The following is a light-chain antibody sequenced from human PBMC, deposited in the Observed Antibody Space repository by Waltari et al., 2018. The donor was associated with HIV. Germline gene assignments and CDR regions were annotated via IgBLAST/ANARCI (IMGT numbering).Light chain of an antibody. V-gene: IGLV6-57*01. CDR3: QSFDSSSVV. Sequence: NFMLTQPHSVSESPGKTVTISCPRSSGRIASNSVQWFQPRPGSSPTTVIFEDNRRPSGVTDRFSGSIDMSSNSASLTISGLKTDDEADYYCQSFDSSSVVFGGGTKLTVL. J-gene: IGLJ2*01. CDR2: EDN. CDR1: SGRIASNS.